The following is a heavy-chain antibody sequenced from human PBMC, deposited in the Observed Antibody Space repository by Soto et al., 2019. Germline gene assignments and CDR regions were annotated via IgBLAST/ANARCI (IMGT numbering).Heavy chain of an antibody. CDR1: GGSVRSGGCF. D-gene: IGHD5-18*01. J-gene: IGHJ5*02. CDR2: IYHSGST. CDR3: ARGRGYSYGLDP. Sequence: PSETLSLTCAVCGGSVRSGGCFWSWIRQPPGKGLEWIGYIYHSGSTYYSPSLKSRVAISLDTSKNQFSLSLSSVTAADTAVYYCARGRGYSYGLDPWGQGTLVTVSS. V-gene: IGHV4-30-2*05.